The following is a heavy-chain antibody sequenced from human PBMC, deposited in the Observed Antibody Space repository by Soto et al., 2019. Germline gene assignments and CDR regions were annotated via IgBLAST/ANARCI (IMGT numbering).Heavy chain of an antibody. CDR2: IYYSGST. Sequence: SETLSLTCTVSGGSISSYYWSWIRQPPGKGLEWIGYIYYSGSTNYNPSLKSRVTISVDTSKNQFSLKLSSVTAADTAVYYCARALGYCSSTSCYIDWFDPWGQGTLVTVSS. J-gene: IGHJ5*02. V-gene: IGHV4-59*01. CDR1: GGSISSYY. CDR3: ARALGYCSSTSCYIDWFDP. D-gene: IGHD2-2*02.